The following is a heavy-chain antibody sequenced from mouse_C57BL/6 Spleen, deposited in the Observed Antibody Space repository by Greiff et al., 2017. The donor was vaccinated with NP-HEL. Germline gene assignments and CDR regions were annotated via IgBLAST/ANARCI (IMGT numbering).Heavy chain of an antibody. CDR3: ARRGDYDPFDY. V-gene: IGHV1-26*01. Sequence: EVQLQQSGPELVKPGASVKISCKASGYTFTDYYMNWVKQSHGKSLEWIGDINPNNGGTSYNQKFKGKATLTVDKSTSTAYMELRSLTSEDSAVYYCARRGDYDPFDYWGQGTTLTVSS. D-gene: IGHD2-4*01. J-gene: IGHJ2*01. CDR1: GYTFTDYY. CDR2: INPNNGGT.